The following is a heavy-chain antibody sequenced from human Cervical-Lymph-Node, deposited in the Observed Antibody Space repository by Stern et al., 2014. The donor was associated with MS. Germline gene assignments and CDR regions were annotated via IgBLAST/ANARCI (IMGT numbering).Heavy chain of an antibody. V-gene: IGHV3-48*02. CDR3: ARDFEARSIAAAFGYFQH. CDR1: GFTFSSYS. Sequence: EVQLVESGGGLVQPGGSLRLYCAASGFTFSSYSMNWVRQAPGKGLEWGSYISSSSSTIYYADSVKGRFTISRDNAKNSLYLQMNSLRDEDTAVYYCARDFEARSIAAAFGYFQHWGQGTLVTVSS. D-gene: IGHD6-13*01. CDR2: ISSSSSTI. J-gene: IGHJ1*01.